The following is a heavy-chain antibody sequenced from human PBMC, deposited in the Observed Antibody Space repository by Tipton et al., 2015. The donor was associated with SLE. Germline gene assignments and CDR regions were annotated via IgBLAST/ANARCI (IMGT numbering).Heavy chain of an antibody. V-gene: IGHV4-61*02. CDR3: ARGLHSSGWRAVV. D-gene: IGHD6-19*01. Sequence: TLSLTCTVSGGSISSGSYYRSWIRQPAGKGLEWIGRIYTSGNTNYNPSLKSRVTISVDTSKNQFSLKLSSVTAADTAVYYCARGLHSSGWRAVVWGKGTTVTVSS. CDR2: IYTSGNT. CDR1: GGSISSGSYY. J-gene: IGHJ6*04.